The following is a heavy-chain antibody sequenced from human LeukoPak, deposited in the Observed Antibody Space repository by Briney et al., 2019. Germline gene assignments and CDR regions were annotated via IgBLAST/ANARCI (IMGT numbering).Heavy chain of an antibody. D-gene: IGHD3-16*01. CDR3: ARDRYYYHGSFEY. J-gene: IGHJ4*01. CDR2: MCHSGSS. V-gene: IGHV4-38-2*02. CDR1: GYSISSGYF. Sequence: SETLSLTCAVSGYSISSGYFWAWIRQPPGKGLEWIGSMCHSGSSYSKSSLKSRVIISVDTSNNHFSLKLTSVTAADTATYYCARDRYYYHGSFEYWGQGIRVTVSS.